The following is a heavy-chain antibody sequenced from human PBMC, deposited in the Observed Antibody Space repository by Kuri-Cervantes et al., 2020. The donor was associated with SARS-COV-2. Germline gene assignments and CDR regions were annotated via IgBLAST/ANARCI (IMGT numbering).Heavy chain of an antibody. CDR1: GFTFRSYG. J-gene: IGHJ4*02. D-gene: IGHD5-12*01. V-gene: IGHV3-33*01. CDR2: IWYDGSNK. Sequence: GESLKISCAASGFTFRSYGMHWVRQAPGKGLELVAVIWYDGSNKKYADSVTGRFTISRDNSKNTLYLQMNSLGAEDTAVYYCARAPDSGNDYDYYFDYWGQGTLVTVSS. CDR3: ARAPDSGNDYDYYFDY.